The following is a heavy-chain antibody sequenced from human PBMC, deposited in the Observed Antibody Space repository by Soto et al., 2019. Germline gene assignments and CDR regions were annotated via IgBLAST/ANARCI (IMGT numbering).Heavy chain of an antibody. V-gene: IGHV4-30-4*01. J-gene: IGHJ3*02. CDR3: ARGIVVIITGAVRAFDI. CDR1: GGSISSGDYY. D-gene: IGHD3-22*01. Sequence: SETLSLTCTVSGGSISSGDYYWSWIRQPPGKGLEWIGYIYYSGSTYYNPSLKSRVTISVDTSKNQFSLKLSSVTAADTAVYYCARGIVVIITGAVRAFDIWGQGKMVTVSS. CDR2: IYYSGST.